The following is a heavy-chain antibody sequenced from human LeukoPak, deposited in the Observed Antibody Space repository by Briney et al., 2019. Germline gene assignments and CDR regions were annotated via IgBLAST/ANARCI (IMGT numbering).Heavy chain of an antibody. Sequence: ASVKVSCKASGYTFTSYDINWVRQATGQGLEWMGWMNPNSGNTGYAQKFQGRVTITADESTSTAYMELSSLRSEDTAVYYCARDWGQLDYWGQGTLVTISS. J-gene: IGHJ4*02. CDR3: ARDWGQLDY. CDR1: GYTFTSYD. CDR2: MNPNSGNT. V-gene: IGHV1-8*03. D-gene: IGHD3-16*01.